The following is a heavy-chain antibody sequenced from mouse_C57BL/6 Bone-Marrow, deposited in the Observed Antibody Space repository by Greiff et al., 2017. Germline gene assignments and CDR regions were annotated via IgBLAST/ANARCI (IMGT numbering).Heavy chain of an antibody. D-gene: IGHD1-1*01. CDR1: GYTFTSYG. CDR2: IYPRSGNT. J-gene: IGHJ4*01. V-gene: IGHV1-81*01. CDR3: ARKGGLLRRPYYYAMDY. Sequence: VQLQQSGAELARPGASVKLSCKASGYTFTSYGISWVKQRTGPGLEWIGEIYPRSGNTYYKEKFKGKATLTADKSSSTAYMELRSLTSEDSAVYFLARKGGLLRRPYYYAMDYWGQGTSVTVSS.